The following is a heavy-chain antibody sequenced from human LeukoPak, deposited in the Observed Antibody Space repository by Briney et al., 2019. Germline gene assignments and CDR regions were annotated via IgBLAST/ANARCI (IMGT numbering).Heavy chain of an antibody. CDR1: GYTFTGYY. CDR3: AREPIAVAGTGFDY. Sequence: ASLKVSCKASGYTFTGYYLHWVRRALVQGPQWMGWINPNSGGTNYAQKFQARVSMARGTSISTAYMELSRLRSDDTAVYYCAREPIAVAGTGFDYWGPGTLVTVST. CDR2: INPNSGGT. D-gene: IGHD6-19*01. J-gene: IGHJ4*02. V-gene: IGHV1-2*02.